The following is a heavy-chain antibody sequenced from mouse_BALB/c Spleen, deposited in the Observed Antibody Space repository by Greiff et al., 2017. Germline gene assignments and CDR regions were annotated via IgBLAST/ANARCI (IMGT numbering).Heavy chain of an antibody. V-gene: IGHV1-69*02. CDR2: IYPSDSYT. J-gene: IGHJ4*01. D-gene: IGHD2-4*01. CDR3: TRLDYEGNYAMDY. CDR1: GYTFTSYW. Sequence: VQLQQPGAELVRPGASVKLSCKASGYTFTSYWINWVKQRPGQGLEWIGNIYPSDSYTNYNQKFKDKATLTVDKSSSTAYMQLSSPTSEDSAVYYCTRLDYEGNYAMDYWGQGTSVTVSS.